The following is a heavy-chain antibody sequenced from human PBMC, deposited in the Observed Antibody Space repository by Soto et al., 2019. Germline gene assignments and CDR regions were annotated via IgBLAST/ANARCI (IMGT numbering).Heavy chain of an antibody. Sequence: SETLSLTCTVPGGSIGSSSSYRGWIRQPPGKGLEWIGSIYYSGYTYYNPSLETRVTISVATCKNQFSLKLSSVTAADTAVYYCARDFVVGGPTINYYYGMDVWGQGTTVT. CDR1: GGSIGSSSSY. CDR2: IYYSGYT. CDR3: ARDFVVGGPTINYYYGMDV. J-gene: IGHJ6*02. V-gene: IGHV4-39*02. D-gene: IGHD1-26*01.